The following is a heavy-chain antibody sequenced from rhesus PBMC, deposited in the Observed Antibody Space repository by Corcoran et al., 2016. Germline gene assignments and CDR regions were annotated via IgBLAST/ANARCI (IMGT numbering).Heavy chain of an antibody. J-gene: IGHJ4*01. CDR1: GGPISSGYD. Sequence: QVQLQESGPGVVKPSETLSLTCAVSGGPISSGYDWSWIRQPPGKGLEWIGYIYGSGGSTRDNPSLKDRVSISKDASKNQFSLKLSSVTAADTAVYYCGRAGGSGWYFYFDYWGQGVLVTVSS. D-gene: IGHD6-31*01. V-gene: IGHV4-76*01. CDR3: GRAGGSGWYFYFDY. CDR2: IYGSGGST.